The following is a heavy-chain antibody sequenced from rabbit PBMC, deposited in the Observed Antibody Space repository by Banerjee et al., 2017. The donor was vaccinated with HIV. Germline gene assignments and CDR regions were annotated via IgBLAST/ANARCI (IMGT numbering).Heavy chain of an antibody. D-gene: IGHD7-1*01. Sequence: QSLEESGGDLVKPGASLTLTCIASGFSFSSNEYMCWVRQAPGKGLEWISCIAGDSSGFTYSATWAKGRFTCSKTSSTTVTLQMTSLTVADTATYFCVREAGYGGYGDGSLWGQGTLVTVS. J-gene: IGHJ3*01. CDR1: GFSFSSNEY. V-gene: IGHV1S40*01. CDR2: IAGDSSGFT. CDR3: VREAGYGGYGDGSL.